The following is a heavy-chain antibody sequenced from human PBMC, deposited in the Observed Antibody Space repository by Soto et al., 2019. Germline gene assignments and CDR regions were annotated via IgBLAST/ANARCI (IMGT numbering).Heavy chain of an antibody. CDR1: GFAFSSLE. J-gene: IGHJ3*01. V-gene: IGHV3-48*03. D-gene: IGHD2-2*01. Sequence: PGGAMRLSCAAPGFAFSSLEMNWVRQAPGKGLEWISNIRTSGTTTYYADSVKGRFTISRDNAKNSLYLQMNSLRAEDTAVYYCARDFCYGSSTCPDAFDLWGQGTMVTVS. CDR2: IRTSGTTT. CDR3: ARDFCYGSSTCPDAFDL.